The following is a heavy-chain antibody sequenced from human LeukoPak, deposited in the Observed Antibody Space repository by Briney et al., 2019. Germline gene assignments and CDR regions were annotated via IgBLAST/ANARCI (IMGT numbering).Heavy chain of an antibody. V-gene: IGHV3-33*01. D-gene: IGHD3-10*01. CDR2: IWYDGSNK. Sequence: GGSLRHSCAASGFTFSSYGMHWVRQAPGKGLEWVAVIWYDGSNKYYADSVKGRFTISRDNSKNTLYLQMNSLRAEDTAVYYCARAPESLHFGVRGTHDYWGQGTLVTVSS. CDR3: ARAPESLHFGVRGTHDY. CDR1: GFTFSSYG. J-gene: IGHJ4*02.